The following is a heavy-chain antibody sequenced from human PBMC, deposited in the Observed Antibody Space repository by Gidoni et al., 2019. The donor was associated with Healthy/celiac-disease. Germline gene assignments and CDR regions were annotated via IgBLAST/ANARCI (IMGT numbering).Heavy chain of an antibody. CDR3: ACISVVTAIFDY. Sequence: QLQLQESGPGLVKPSETLSLTCTVSGGSISSSSYYWGWIRQPPGKGLEWIGSIYYSGSTYYTPSLKSRVTISVDTSKNQFSLKLSSVTAADTAVYYCACISVVTAIFDYWGQGTLVTVSS. CDR1: GGSISSSSYY. D-gene: IGHD2-21*02. J-gene: IGHJ4*02. V-gene: IGHV4-39*01. CDR2: IYYSGST.